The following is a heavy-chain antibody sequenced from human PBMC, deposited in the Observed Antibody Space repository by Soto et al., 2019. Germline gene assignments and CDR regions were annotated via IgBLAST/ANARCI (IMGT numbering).Heavy chain of an antibody. CDR1: GFTFSTYS. Sequence: PGGSLRLSCAASGFTFSTYSMNWVRQAPGKGLEWVSYISSSSSTIFYTDSVKGRFTVSRDNAKNSLYLQMNSLRAEDTAVYYCARGQRTVSRLLWFGELNYYFDYWGQGTLVTVSS. CDR2: ISSSSSTI. CDR3: ARGQRTVSRLLWFGELNYYFDY. D-gene: IGHD3-10*01. J-gene: IGHJ4*02. V-gene: IGHV3-48*01.